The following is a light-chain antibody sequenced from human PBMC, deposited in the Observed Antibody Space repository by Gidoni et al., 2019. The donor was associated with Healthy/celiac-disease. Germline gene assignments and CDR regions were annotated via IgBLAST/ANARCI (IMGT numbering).Light chain of an antibody. Sequence: EFVLTQSPATLSFSPGERSTLSCSASQSVRSYLAWYQQKPGQAPRLLIDDASNRATGIPARFSGSGSGTDFTLTISSLEPEDFEVYYCQQSSNWQLTFGGGTKVEIK. CDR2: DAS. CDR1: QSVRSY. V-gene: IGKV3-11*01. J-gene: IGKJ4*01. CDR3: QQSSNWQLT.